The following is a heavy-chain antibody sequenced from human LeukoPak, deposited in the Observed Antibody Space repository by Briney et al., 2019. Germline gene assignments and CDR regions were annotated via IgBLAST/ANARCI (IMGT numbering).Heavy chain of an antibody. V-gene: IGHV3-30*02. J-gene: IGHJ4*02. CDR2: IRHNGNNK. CDR3: AKDYNWGYDY. Sequence: GGSLRLSCAASGFTFDDYGMHWVRQAPGKGLEWVAYIRHNGNNKYYADSVKGRFTISRDNSKNTLYLQMNSLRAEDTAVYYCAKDYNWGYDYWGQGTLATVSS. D-gene: IGHD7-27*01. CDR1: GFTFDDYG.